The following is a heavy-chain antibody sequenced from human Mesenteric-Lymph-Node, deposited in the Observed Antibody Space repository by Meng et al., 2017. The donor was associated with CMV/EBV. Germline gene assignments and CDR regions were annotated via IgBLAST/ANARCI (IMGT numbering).Heavy chain of an antibody. Sequence: SGFTFSSYAMHWVRQAPGKGLEWVAVISYDGSNKYYADSVKGRFTISRDNSKNTLYLQMNSLRAEDTAVYYCASGPRWGSSGSPNYWGQGTLVTVSS. J-gene: IGHJ4*02. D-gene: IGHD6-19*01. V-gene: IGHV3-30-3*01. CDR2: ISYDGSNK. CDR3: ASGPRWGSSGSPNY. CDR1: GFTFSSYA.